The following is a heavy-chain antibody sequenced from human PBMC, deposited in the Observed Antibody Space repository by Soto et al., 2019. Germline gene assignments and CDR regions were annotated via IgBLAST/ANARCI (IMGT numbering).Heavy chain of an antibody. V-gene: IGHV4-59*01. Sequence: SETLSLPCPVSGCAISSYYWSWIRQPPGKGLEWIGYIYYSGSTNYNPSLKSRVTISVDTSKNQFSLKLSSVTAADTAVYYCARLLDYYGMDVWGQGTTVTVSS. CDR3: ARLLDYYGMDV. D-gene: IGHD3-3*01. CDR1: GCAISSYY. CDR2: IYYSGST. J-gene: IGHJ6*02.